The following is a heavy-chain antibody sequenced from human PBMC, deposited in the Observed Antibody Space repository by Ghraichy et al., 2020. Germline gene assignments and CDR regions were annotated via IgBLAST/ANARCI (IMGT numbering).Heavy chain of an antibody. V-gene: IGHV3-30-3*01. CDR2: ISYDGSNK. Sequence: GSLRLSCAASGFTFSSYAMHWVRQAPGKGLEWVAVISYDGSNKYYADSVKGRFTISRDNSKNTLYLQMNSLRAEDTAVYYCARTYSSGWYNWFDPWGQGTLVTVSS. CDR3: ARTYSSGWYNWFDP. CDR1: GFTFSSYA. J-gene: IGHJ5*02. D-gene: IGHD6-19*01.